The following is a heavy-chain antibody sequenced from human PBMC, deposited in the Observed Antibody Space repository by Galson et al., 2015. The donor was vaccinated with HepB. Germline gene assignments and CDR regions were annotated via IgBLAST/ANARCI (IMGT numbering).Heavy chain of an antibody. Sequence: SLRLSCAASAFTFSDAWMNWVRQAPGKGLEWVGRIKIKTDGGTTDYGVSVKGRFTISRDDSKKTLYLQMTSLKTEDSAVYYCSASGRSNGYWGYYTMDVWGQGTTVTVSS. CDR3: SASGRSNGYWGYYTMDV. CDR1: AFTFSDAW. V-gene: IGHV3-15*07. CDR2: IKIKTDGGTT. D-gene: IGHD3-22*01. J-gene: IGHJ6*02.